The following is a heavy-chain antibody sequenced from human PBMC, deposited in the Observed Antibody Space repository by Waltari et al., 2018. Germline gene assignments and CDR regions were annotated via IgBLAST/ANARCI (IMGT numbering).Heavy chain of an antibody. J-gene: IGHJ4*02. CDR3: AKEGALVGFDY. Sequence: EVQLLESGGGLVQPGGSLRLSCAASGFTFSSYAMTWVRQAPGKGLEWVSLIYSGGSSTYYADSVKGRFTISRDNSKNTLYLRMNSLRAEDTAIYYCAKEGALVGFDYWGQGTRVTVSS. D-gene: IGHD1-26*01. CDR2: IYSGGSST. V-gene: IGHV3-23*03. CDR1: GFTFSSYA.